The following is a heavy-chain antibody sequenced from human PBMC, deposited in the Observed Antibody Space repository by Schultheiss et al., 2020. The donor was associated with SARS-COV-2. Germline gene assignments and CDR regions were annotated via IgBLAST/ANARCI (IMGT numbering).Heavy chain of an antibody. CDR2: MYYTDNT. CDR3: ASTSGIVVAVANA. D-gene: IGHD2-15*01. J-gene: IGHJ1*01. CDR1: GDSITSYY. V-gene: IGHV4-59*05. Sequence: SETLSLTCTVSGDSITSYYWSWIRQPAGKGLEWIGRMYYTDNTYYNPPLKRRVTISADTSKNQFSLKLRSVTATDTAVYYCASTSGIVVAVANAWGQGTMVTVSS.